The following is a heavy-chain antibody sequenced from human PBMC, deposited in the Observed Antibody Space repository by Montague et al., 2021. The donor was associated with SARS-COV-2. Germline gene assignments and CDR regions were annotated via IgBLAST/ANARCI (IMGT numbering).Heavy chain of an antibody. CDR2: IYLSGFT. CDR1: DVSLSTSTW. CDR3: ARGGLGNRGFDY. Sequence: SETLSLTCVVSDVSLSTSTWWSWVRQSPGKGLEWVGEIYLSGFTQYNPPVKSRVSISLDDSRSQFSLWLTSVTAADTAVYFCARGGLGNRGFDYWGQGTLVTVSS. D-gene: IGHD3/OR15-3a*01. V-gene: IGHV4-4*02. J-gene: IGHJ4*02.